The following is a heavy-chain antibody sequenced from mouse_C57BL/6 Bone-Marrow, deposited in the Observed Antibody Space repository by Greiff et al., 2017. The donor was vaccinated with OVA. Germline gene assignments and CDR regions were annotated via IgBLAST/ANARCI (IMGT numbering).Heavy chain of an antibody. Sequence: EVKLQESGPELVKPGDSVKISCKASGYSFTGYFMNWVMQSHGKSLEWIGRINPYNGDTFYNQKFKGKATLTVDKSSSTAHMELRSLTSEDSAVYYCARSITTVVNYFDYWGQGTTLTVSS. CDR2: INPYNGDT. J-gene: IGHJ2*01. D-gene: IGHD1-1*01. CDR1: GYSFTGYF. V-gene: IGHV1-20*01. CDR3: ARSITTVVNYFDY.